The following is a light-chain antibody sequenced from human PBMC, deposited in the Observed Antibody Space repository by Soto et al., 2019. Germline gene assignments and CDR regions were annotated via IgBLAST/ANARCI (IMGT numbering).Light chain of an antibody. V-gene: IGKV3-11*01. CDR2: DAS. CDR3: QQRTNWPPTWT. Sequence: EIMLTQSPATLSLSPGERATLSCRASQSVYTYLAWYQQKPGQAPRLLIYDASKRATGIPARFSGSGSGTDFTLTISSLEPEDFAVYYCQQRTNWPPTWTFGQGTKVEIK. CDR1: QSVYTY. J-gene: IGKJ1*01.